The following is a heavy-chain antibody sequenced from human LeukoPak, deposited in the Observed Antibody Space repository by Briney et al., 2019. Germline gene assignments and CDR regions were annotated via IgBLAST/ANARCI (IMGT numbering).Heavy chain of an antibody. D-gene: IGHD6-13*01. CDR2: ISAYNGNT. V-gene: IGHV1-18*01. J-gene: IGHJ6*03. Sequence: GASVKVSCKASGYTFTSYGISWVRQAPGQGLEWMGWISAYNGNTNYAQKLQGRVTMTTDTSTSTAYMELRSLRSDDTAVYYCARGGGSSSWYSYYYYYYMDVWGKGTTVTVSS. CDR3: ARGGGSSSWYSYYYYYYMDV. CDR1: GYTFTSYG.